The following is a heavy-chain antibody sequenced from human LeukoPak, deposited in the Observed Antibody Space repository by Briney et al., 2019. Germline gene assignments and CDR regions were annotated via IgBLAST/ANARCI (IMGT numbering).Heavy chain of an antibody. J-gene: IGHJ4*02. V-gene: IGHV3-21*01. CDR2: ISSSSSYI. CDR3: ARMTVGGGSIAVAGRGYFDY. CDR1: GFTFSGYS. Sequence: PGGSLRLSCAASGFTFSGYSMNWVRQAPGKGLEWVSSISSSSSYIYYADSVKGRFTISRDNAKNSLYLQMNSLRAEDTAVYYCARMTVGGGSIAVAGRGYFDYWGQGTLVTVSS. D-gene: IGHD6-19*01.